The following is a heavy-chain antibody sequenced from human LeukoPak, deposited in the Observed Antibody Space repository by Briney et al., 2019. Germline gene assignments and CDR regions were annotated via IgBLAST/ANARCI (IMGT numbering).Heavy chain of an antibody. CDR2: ISSSSSYT. V-gene: IGHV3-11*05. CDR3: EREKTSDSTMVGYFD. Sequence: GGSGLLHCTSSGFTHSGYAMSWTRQAPGKGLEWVSYISSSSSYTNYADSVKGRFTISRDNAKNSLYLQMNSLRAEDTAVYYCEREKTSDSTMVGYFD. D-gene: IGHD3-10*01. J-gene: IGHJ4*01. CDR1: GFTHSGYA.